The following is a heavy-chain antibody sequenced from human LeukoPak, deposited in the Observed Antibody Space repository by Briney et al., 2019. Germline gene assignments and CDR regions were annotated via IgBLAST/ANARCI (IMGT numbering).Heavy chain of an antibody. CDR3: ARRTGLTRTFDY. CDR2: IYYSGST. Sequence: SQTLSLTCTVSGDSISSGGYYWSWIRQHPGKGLEWIGYIYYSGSTYYNPSLKSRVTISVDTSKNQFSLKLSSVTAADTAVYYCARRTGLTRTFDYWGQGTLVTVSS. J-gene: IGHJ4*02. D-gene: IGHD3/OR15-3a*01. V-gene: IGHV4-31*03. CDR1: GDSISSGGYY.